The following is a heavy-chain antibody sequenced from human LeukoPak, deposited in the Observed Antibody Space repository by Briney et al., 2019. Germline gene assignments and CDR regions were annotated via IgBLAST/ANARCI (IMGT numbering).Heavy chain of an antibody. D-gene: IGHD7-27*01. V-gene: IGHV4-39*01. CDR1: GGSISSRAYY. J-gene: IGHJ5*02. Sequence: SETLSLTCTVSGGSISSRAYYWTWIRQPPGKGLEWIGTIYYGGVTYYNPSLKSRVTISVDTSKNQFSLGLYSVTAADTAVYYCSRHYSLTGGRLSGYWLDPWGQGTLVTVSS. CDR3: SRHYSLTGGRLSGYWLDP. CDR2: IYYGGVT.